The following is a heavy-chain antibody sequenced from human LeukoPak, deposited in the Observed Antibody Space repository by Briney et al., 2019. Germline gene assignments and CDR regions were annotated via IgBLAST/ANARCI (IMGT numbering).Heavy chain of an antibody. CDR1: GFTFSSYE. CDR2: ISGGGSGT. CDR3: AKAVGSSGYFSRDAFDI. Sequence: GGSLRLSCAASGFTFSSYEMNWVRQAPGKGLEWVAVISGGGSGTYYADSVRGRFTISRDNSKNTVCLQMNSLRAEDTAIYYCAKAVGSSGYFSRDAFDIWGQGTMVTVSS. V-gene: IGHV3-23*01. J-gene: IGHJ3*02. D-gene: IGHD3-22*01.